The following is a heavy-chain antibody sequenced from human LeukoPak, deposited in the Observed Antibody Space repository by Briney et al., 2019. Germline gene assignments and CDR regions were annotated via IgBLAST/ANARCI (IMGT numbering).Heavy chain of an antibody. J-gene: IGHJ4*02. CDR1: GGSIGSSSYY. Sequence: SETLSLTCTVSGGSIGSSSYYWGWIRQPPGKGLEWIGSIYYSGSTYYNPSLKSRVTISVDTSKNQFSLKLSSVTAADTAVYYCARLSVAGVLGYWGQGTLVTVSS. CDR3: ARLSVAGVLGY. D-gene: IGHD6-19*01. V-gene: IGHV4-39*01. CDR2: IYYSGST.